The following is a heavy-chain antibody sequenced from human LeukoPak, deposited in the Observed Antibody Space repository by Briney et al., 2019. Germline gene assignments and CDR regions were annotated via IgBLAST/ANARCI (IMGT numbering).Heavy chain of an antibody. V-gene: IGHV3-30-3*01. Sequence: PGRSLRLSCVVSGFTFTNYVVHWVRQAPGKGLEWVTLVSSDGGIKYYADSVKGRFSVSRDISKNTLYLQMNSLRVDDTAVYYCARDSETTPIHVLGYWGQGTLVTVSS. J-gene: IGHJ4*02. D-gene: IGHD2-15*01. CDR2: VSSDGGIK. CDR1: GFTFTNYV. CDR3: ARDSETTPIHVLGY.